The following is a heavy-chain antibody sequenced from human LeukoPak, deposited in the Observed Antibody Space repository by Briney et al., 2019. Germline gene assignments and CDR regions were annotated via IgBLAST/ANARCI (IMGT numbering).Heavy chain of an antibody. Sequence: GGSLRLSCAASGFTFSSYAMHWVRQAPGKGLEWVAVIWYDGSNKYYADSVKGRFTISRDNSKNTLYLQMNSLRAEDTAVYYCARDQYSSGWYLDYWGQGTLVTVSS. V-gene: IGHV3-33*08. CDR2: IWYDGSNK. CDR1: GFTFSSYA. J-gene: IGHJ4*02. D-gene: IGHD6-19*01. CDR3: ARDQYSSGWYLDY.